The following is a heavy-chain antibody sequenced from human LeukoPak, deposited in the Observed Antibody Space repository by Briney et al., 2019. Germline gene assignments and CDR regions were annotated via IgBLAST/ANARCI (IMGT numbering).Heavy chain of an antibody. D-gene: IGHD6-13*01. CDR3: ARVGIAAAGTPDYYYGMDV. V-gene: IGHV1-8*01. CDR2: MNPNSGNT. J-gene: IGHJ6*02. Sequence: ASVKVSCKASGYTFTSYDINWVRQATGQGLEWMGWMNPNSGNTGYAQKFQGRVTMTRNTSISTAYMELSSLRSEDTAVYYCARVGIAAAGTPDYYYGMDVWGQGTTVTVSS. CDR1: GYTFTSYD.